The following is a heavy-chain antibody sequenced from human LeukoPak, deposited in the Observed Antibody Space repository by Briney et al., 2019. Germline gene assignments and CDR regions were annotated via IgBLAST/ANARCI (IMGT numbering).Heavy chain of an antibody. Sequence: GGSLRLSCAASGFNFSTSWMNWVRQAPGKGLEWLALISYDGSNKYYADSVKGRFTISRDNSKNTLYLQMNSLRAEDTAVYYCAREHYYDSSGFYRDFDCWGQGTLVTVSS. CDR1: GFNFSTSW. CDR2: ISYDGSNK. V-gene: IGHV3-30-3*01. J-gene: IGHJ4*02. CDR3: AREHYYDSSGFYRDFDC. D-gene: IGHD3-22*01.